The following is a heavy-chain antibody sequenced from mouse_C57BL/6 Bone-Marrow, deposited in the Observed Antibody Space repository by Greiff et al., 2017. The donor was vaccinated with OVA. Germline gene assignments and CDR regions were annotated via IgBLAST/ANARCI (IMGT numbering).Heavy chain of an antibody. CDR1: GFTFSDYY. CDR3: ARDSGDYSFAY. J-gene: IGHJ3*01. D-gene: IGHD1-1*01. V-gene: IGHV5-16*01. Sequence: EVQVVESEGGLVQPGSSMKLSCTASGFTFSDYYMAWVRQVPEKGLEWVANINYDGSSTYYLDSLKSRFIISRDNAKNILYLQMSSLKSEDTATYYCARDSGDYSFAYWGQGTLVTVSA. CDR2: INYDGSST.